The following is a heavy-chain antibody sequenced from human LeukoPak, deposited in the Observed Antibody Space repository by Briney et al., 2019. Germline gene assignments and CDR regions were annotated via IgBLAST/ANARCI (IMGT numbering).Heavy chain of an antibody. CDR2: IYPGDSTT. D-gene: IGHD3-16*01. J-gene: IGHJ5*02. CDR1: GYSLPSYL. Sequence: GESLKIFRWESGYSLPSYLTGLVRPMPGEGLELLVTIYPGDSTTRYSGSCQGQVTNSDDQCINNADLQRSSLKASNTATYYCARLFTTLTRSIWGRFDPWGQGTLVTVSS. V-gene: IGHV5-51*01. CDR3: ARLFTTLTRSIWGRFDP.